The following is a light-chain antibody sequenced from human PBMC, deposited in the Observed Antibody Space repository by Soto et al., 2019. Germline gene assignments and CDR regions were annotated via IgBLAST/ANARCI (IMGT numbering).Light chain of an antibody. J-gene: IGKJ4*01. CDR1: QSVSSY. Sequence: VITQSTATPSLSPGERATLSCRASQSVSSYLAWYQQKPGQAPRLLIYDASNRATGIPARFSGSGSGTDFTLTISSLEPEDFAVYYCQQRRNWLTFGGGTKVHIK. V-gene: IGKV3-11*01. CDR2: DAS. CDR3: QQRRNWLT.